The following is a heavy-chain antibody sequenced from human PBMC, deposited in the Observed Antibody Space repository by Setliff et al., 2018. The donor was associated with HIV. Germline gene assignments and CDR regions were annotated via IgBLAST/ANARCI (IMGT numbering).Heavy chain of an antibody. V-gene: IGHV3-11*06. CDR3: ARSRAAGFDY. CDR2: IGSLGDK. CDR1: GFTSNDYH. J-gene: IGHJ4*02. D-gene: IGHD6-13*01. Sequence: GSLRLSCVGSGFTSNDYHISWIRQAPGKGLEWISYIGSLGDKEYADSVKGRFTISRDNARNSLYLQMNSLRAEDTAVYYCARSRAAGFDYWGQGTLVTVSS.